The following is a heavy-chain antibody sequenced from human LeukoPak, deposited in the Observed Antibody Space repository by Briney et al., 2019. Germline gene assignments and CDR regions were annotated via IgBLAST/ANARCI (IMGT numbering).Heavy chain of an antibody. CDR2: IDAGNGNT. D-gene: IGHD2-2*01. J-gene: IGHJ6*02. Sequence: ASVKVSCKASGYTFTSYAIHWVRQAPGQRLEWMGWIDAGNGNTKYSQKFQGRVTITRDTSASTAYMELSSLRSEDTAVYYCGRDTTIVVVPAAMGYGMDVWGQGTTVTVSS. CDR3: GRDTTIVVVPAAMGYGMDV. CDR1: GYTFTSYA. V-gene: IGHV1-3*01.